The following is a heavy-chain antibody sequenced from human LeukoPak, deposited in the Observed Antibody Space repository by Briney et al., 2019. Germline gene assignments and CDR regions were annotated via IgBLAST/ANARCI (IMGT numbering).Heavy chain of an antibody. V-gene: IGHV1-46*01. CDR1: GGTFSSYA. J-gene: IGHJ4*02. Sequence: ASVKVSCKASGGTFSSYAISWVRQAPGQGLEWMGIINPSGGSTSYAQKFQGRVTMTRDTSTSTVYMELSSLRSEDTAVYYCARGTQRWLQLSYFDYWGQGTLVTVSS. CDR3: ARGTQRWLQLSYFDY. D-gene: IGHD5-24*01. CDR2: INPSGGST.